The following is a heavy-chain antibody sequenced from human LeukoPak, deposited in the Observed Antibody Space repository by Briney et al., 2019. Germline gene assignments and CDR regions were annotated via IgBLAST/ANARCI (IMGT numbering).Heavy chain of an antibody. CDR1: GGSSSSYY. CDR2: IYYSGST. CDR3: ASHDYESSFDY. V-gene: IGHV4-59*01. D-gene: IGHD4-17*01. Sequence: PSETLSLTCTVSGGSSSSYYWSWIRQPPGKGLEWIGYIYYSGSTNYNPSLKSRVTISVDTSKNQFSLKLSSVTAADTAVYYCASHDYESSFDYWGQGTLVTVSS. J-gene: IGHJ4*02.